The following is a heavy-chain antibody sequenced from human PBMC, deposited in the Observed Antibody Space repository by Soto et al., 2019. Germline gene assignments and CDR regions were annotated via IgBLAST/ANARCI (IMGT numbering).Heavy chain of an antibody. Sequence: QVQLVQSGAEVKKPGASVKVSCKASGYTFTSYAMHWVRQAPGQRLEWMGWINAGNGNTKYSQKFQGRVTITRDTSASTAYMELSSLRSEDTAVYYCARDLGPTIFGVAYYFDYWGQGTLVTVSS. CDR3: ARDLGPTIFGVAYYFDY. D-gene: IGHD3-3*01. CDR2: INAGNGNT. CDR1: GYTFTSYA. V-gene: IGHV1-3*01. J-gene: IGHJ4*02.